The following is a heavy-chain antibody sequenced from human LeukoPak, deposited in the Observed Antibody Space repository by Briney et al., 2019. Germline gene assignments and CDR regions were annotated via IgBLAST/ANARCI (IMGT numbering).Heavy chain of an antibody. V-gene: IGHV4-4*02. CDR1: GGSISSSNW. J-gene: IGHJ4*02. CDR2: IYHSGST. Sequence: PSETLSLTCAVSGGSISSSNWWSWVRQPPGKGLEWIGEIYHSGSTNYNPSLKSRVTISVDKSKNQFSLKLSSVTAADTAVYYCARGNGEYYDYVWGSYRRLLFDYWGQGTLVTVSS. CDR3: ARGNGEYYDYVWGSYRRLLFDY. D-gene: IGHD3-16*02.